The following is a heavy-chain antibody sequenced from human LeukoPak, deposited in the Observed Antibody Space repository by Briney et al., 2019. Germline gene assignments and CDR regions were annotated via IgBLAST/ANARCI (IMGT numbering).Heavy chain of an antibody. Sequence: GGSLRLSCAASGFTVSSNYMSWVRQAPGKGLEWVSVIYSGGSTYYADSVKGRFAISRDNSKNTLYLQMNSLRAEDTAVYYCARAPQYYYGSGSYYQTKYYFDYWGQGTLVTVSS. V-gene: IGHV3-66*01. D-gene: IGHD3-10*01. CDR1: GFTVSSNY. CDR2: IYSGGST. J-gene: IGHJ4*02. CDR3: ARAPQYYYGSGSYYQTKYYFDY.